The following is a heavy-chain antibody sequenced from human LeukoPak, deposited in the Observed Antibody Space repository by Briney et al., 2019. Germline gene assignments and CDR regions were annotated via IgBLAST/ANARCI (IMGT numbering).Heavy chain of an antibody. CDR1: GGSIGSYY. J-gene: IGHJ5*02. CDR3: ARANYDFWSGRNWFDP. CDR2: IYTSGST. V-gene: IGHV4-4*07. D-gene: IGHD3-3*01. Sequence: SETLSLTCTVSGGSIGSYYWSWIRQPAGKGLEWIGRIYTSGSTNYNPSLKSRVTMSVDTSKNQFSLKLSSVTAADTAVYYCARANYDFWSGRNWFDPWGQGTLVTVSS.